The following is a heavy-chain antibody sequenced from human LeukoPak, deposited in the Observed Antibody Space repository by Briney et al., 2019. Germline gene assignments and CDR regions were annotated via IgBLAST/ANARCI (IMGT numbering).Heavy chain of an antibody. Sequence: GESLKISCKGSGYSFTSYWIGWVRQMPGKGLEWMGIIYPGDSNTKYSPSFRGLVTISADKSITTTYLQWNSLKASDTAIYFCARLGFCSGSSCYAPSHYWGQGTLVTVSS. CDR3: ARLGFCSGSSCYAPSHY. CDR1: GYSFTSYW. CDR2: IYPGDSNT. J-gene: IGHJ4*02. V-gene: IGHV5-51*01. D-gene: IGHD2-2*01.